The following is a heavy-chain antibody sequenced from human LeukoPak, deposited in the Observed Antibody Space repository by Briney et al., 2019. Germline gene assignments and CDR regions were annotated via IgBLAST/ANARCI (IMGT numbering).Heavy chain of an antibody. CDR1: GFTLGSYW. J-gene: IGHJ4*02. CDR3: ATSTGYSSGWCDY. V-gene: IGHV3-7*01. D-gene: IGHD6-19*01. CDR2: IKQDGSER. Sequence: PGGSLRLSCAASGFTLGSYWMTWVRQAPGEGLEWVANIKQDGSERYYVDSVTGRFTISRDNAKNSLFLQMNSLRAEDTAVYYCATSTGYSSGWCDYWGQGTLVAVSS.